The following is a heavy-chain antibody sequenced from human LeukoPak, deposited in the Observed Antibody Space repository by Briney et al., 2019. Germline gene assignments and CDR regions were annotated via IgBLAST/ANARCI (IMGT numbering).Heavy chain of an antibody. CDR3: ARAGGVSSGYYSGY. CDR2: ISSSSSYI. CDR1: GFTFSSYS. V-gene: IGHV3-21*01. J-gene: IGHJ4*02. D-gene: IGHD3-22*01. Sequence: GESLKISCAASGFTFSSYSMNWVRQAPGKGLEWVSSISSSSSYIYYADSVKSRFTISRDNAKNSLYLQMNSLRAEDTAVYYCARAGGVSSGYYSGYWGQGTLVTVSS.